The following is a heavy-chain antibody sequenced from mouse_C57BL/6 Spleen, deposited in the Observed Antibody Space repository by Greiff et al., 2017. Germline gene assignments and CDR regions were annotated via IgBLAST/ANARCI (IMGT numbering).Heavy chain of an antibody. CDR3: ARSGYYGSSSWFAY. J-gene: IGHJ3*01. V-gene: IGHV1-82*01. CDR1: GYAFSSSW. Sequence: VQVQQSGPELVKPGASVKISCKASGYAFSSSWMNWVKQRPGKGLEWIGRIYPGDGDTNYNGKFKGKATLTADKSSSTAYMQLSSLTSEDSAVYFCARSGYYGSSSWFAYWGQGTLVTVSA. CDR2: IYPGDGDT. D-gene: IGHD1-1*01.